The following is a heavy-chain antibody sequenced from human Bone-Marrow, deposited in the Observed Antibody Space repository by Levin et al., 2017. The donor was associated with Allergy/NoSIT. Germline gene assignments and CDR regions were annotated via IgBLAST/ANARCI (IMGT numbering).Heavy chain of an antibody. D-gene: IGHD3-3*01. CDR3: ARACSGYYRH. V-gene: IGHV1-2*06. CDR2: INPNSGGT. CDR1: GYTFAAYQ. J-gene: IGHJ4*02. Sequence: ASVKVSCKASGYTFAAYQMHWVRQAPGQGLEWMGRINPNSGGTKYAQSFQGRVTLTRDSSISTAYMELSRLRSDDTAIYYCARACSGYYRHWGQGTLVTVSS.